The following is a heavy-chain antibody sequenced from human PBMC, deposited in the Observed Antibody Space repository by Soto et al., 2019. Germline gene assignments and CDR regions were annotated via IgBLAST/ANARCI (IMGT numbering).Heavy chain of an antibody. V-gene: IGHV5-10-1*01. Sequence: GESLKISCKGSGYSFTSYWISWVRQMPGKGLEWMGRIDPSDSYTNYSPSFQGHVTISADKSISTAYLQWSSLKASDTAMYYCARNRFVYHDAFDIWGLGTMVTVSS. CDR2: IDPSDSYT. CDR3: ARNRFVYHDAFDI. CDR1: GYSFTSYW. D-gene: IGHD3-3*01. J-gene: IGHJ3*02.